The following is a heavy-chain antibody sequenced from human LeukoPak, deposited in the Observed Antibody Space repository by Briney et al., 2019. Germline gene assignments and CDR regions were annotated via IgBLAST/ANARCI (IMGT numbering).Heavy chain of an antibody. V-gene: IGHV3-30*18. D-gene: IGHD2-21*02. CDR3: AKLVSVYCGGDCSAFDI. CDR2: ISYDGSNK. CDR1: GFTFSSYG. J-gene: IGHJ3*02. Sequence: PGGSLRLSCAASGFTFSSYGMHWVRQAPGKGLEWVAVISYDGSNKYYADSVKGRFTISRDNSKNTLYLQVNSLRAEDTAVYYCAKLVSVYCGGDCSAFDIWGQGTMVTVSS.